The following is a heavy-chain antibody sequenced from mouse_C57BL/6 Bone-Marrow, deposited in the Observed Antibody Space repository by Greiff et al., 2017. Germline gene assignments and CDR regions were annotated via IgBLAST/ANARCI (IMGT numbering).Heavy chain of an antibody. Sequence: EVNVVESGGGLVKPGGSLKLSCAASGFTFSDYGMHWVRQAPEKGLEWVAYISSGSSTIYYADTVKGRFTISRDNAKNTLFLQMTRLRSEDTAMYYCATRRYYYAMDYWGQGTSVTVSS. V-gene: IGHV5-17*01. CDR2: ISSGSSTI. J-gene: IGHJ4*01. CDR3: ATRRYYYAMDY. CDR1: GFTFSDYG.